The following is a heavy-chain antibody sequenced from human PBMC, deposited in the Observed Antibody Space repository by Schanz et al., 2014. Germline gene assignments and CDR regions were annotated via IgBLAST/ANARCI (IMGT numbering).Heavy chain of an antibody. J-gene: IGHJ5*01. Sequence: QVQLVESGGGVVQPGRSLRLSCAASGFMFSSYGMHWVRQAPGKGLEWVGVISSDGNNDYYTDSVKGRFTISRDNSKNTVHLQMNSLRAEDTAVYYCAKQHIVRGVIYLNWFDSWGQGTLVTVSS. CDR1: GFMFSSYG. V-gene: IGHV3-30*18. D-gene: IGHD3-10*01. CDR2: ISSDGNND. CDR3: AKQHIVRGVIYLNWFDS.